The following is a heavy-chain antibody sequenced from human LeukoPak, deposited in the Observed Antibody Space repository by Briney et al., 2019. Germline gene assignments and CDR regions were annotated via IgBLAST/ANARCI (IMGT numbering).Heavy chain of an antibody. J-gene: IGHJ6*04. V-gene: IGHV4-59*12. D-gene: IGHD3-10*01. CDR2: IYHSGST. Sequence: SETLSLTCTVSGGSISSYYWSWIRQPPGKGLEWIGYIYHSGSTYYNPSLKSRVTISVDRSKNQFSLKLSSVTAADTAVYYCARGLASADVWGKGTTVTVSS. CDR3: ARGLASADV. CDR1: GGSISSYY.